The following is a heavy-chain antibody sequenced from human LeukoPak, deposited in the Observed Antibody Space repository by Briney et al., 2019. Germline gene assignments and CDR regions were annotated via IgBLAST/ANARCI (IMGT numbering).Heavy chain of an antibody. CDR2: ISYDGSNK. D-gene: IGHD3-9*01. CDR3: ARDYAINWFDP. Sequence: GGSLRLSCAASGFTFSSYAMHWVRQAPGKGLEWVAVISYDGSNKYYADSVKGRFTISRDNSKNTLYLQMNSLRAEDTAVYYCARDYAINWFDPWGQGTLVTVSS. J-gene: IGHJ5*02. CDR1: GFTFSSYA. V-gene: IGHV3-30*04.